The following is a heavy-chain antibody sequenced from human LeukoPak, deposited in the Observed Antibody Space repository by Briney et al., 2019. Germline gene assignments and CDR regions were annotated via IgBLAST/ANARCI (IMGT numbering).Heavy chain of an antibody. D-gene: IGHD1-26*01. V-gene: IGHV3-30*18. CDR2: ISYDGSNK. J-gene: IGHJ4*02. CDR1: GFTFSTYG. Sequence: GRSLRLSCAASGFTFSTYGMHWVRQAPGKGLEWVAVISYDGSNKYYTDSVKGRFTISRDNSKNTLYLQMNSMRAEDTAVYYCAKASNGGSYYGVIIDYWGQGTLVTVSS. CDR3: AKASNGGSYYGVIIDY.